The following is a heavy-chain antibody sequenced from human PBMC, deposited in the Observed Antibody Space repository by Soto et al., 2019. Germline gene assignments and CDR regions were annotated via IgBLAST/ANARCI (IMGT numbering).Heavy chain of an antibody. D-gene: IGHD6-19*01. CDR1: GFTVSSNY. CDR2: IYSGGST. CDR3: AASSGWDRVFDY. V-gene: IGHV3-53*01. J-gene: IGHJ4*02. Sequence: GGSLRLSCAASGFTVSSNYMSWVRQAPGKGLEWVSVIYSGGSTYCADSVKGRFTISRDNSKNALYLQMNSLRAEDTAVYYCAASSGWDRVFDYWGQGTLVTVSS.